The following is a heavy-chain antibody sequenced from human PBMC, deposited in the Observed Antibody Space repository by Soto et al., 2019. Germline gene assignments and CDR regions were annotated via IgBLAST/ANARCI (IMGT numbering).Heavy chain of an antibody. CDR2: IYGGDSDT. CDR3: AGRFGSCSGERCLDV. D-gene: IGHD2-15*01. J-gene: IGHJ6*04. CDR1: GFTFSNHW. Sequence: VQLVQSGAEVKKSGESLKISCKGSGFTFSNHWIAWVRQMPGRGLEWMGIIYGGDSDTRYSPSFQGQVTISADKSINTVYLQWRSLKASDTAMYFCAGRFGSCSGERCLDVWGGGTTVTVSS. V-gene: IGHV5-51*03.